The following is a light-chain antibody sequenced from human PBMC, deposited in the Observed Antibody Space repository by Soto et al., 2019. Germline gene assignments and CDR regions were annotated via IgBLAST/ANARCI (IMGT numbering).Light chain of an antibody. CDR1: SSTFANNY. J-gene: IGLJ2*01. V-gene: IGLV1-47*01. CDR2: RTD. CDR3: AAYTGNWNGPV. Sequence: QSALTQPPSVSGTPGQRVSISCSGDSSTFANNYVHWYQQVPGAAPKLLMYRTDQRPPGVPERFSGSKSGTSASLTISGLRPEDEAQYYCAAYTGNWNGPVFGGGTKLTVL.